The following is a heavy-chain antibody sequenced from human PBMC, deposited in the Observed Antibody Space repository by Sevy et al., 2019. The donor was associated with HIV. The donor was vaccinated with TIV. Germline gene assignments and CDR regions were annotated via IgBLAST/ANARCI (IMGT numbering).Heavy chain of an antibody. V-gene: IGHV3-30-3*01. CDR1: GFTFTRYA. D-gene: IGHD3-16*01. Sequence: GGSLRLSCEASGFTFTRYAFHWVRQAPGKGLEWVAVVSKEGTNKSYADSVKGRFTISIDNSRNTLYLQMQSLRADDTAVYFCARDPHSVPHWGSFDSWGQGTLVTVSS. CDR2: VSKEGTNK. CDR3: ARDPHSVPHWGSFDS. J-gene: IGHJ4*02.